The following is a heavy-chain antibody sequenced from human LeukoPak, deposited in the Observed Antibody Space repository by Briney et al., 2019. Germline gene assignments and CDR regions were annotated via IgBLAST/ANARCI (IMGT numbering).Heavy chain of an antibody. Sequence: SETLSLTCAVSGVSISSDGYSWNWIRQPQGKGLEWNGYIYHTGNTFHNPALKSRGTISVDRSKTQFSLRLTSVTAADTVVYYCARGFFVRENPGSWFDPWGQGTLVTVSP. CDR3: ARGFFVRENPGSWFDP. V-gene: IGHV4-30-2*01. D-gene: IGHD3-10*02. CDR2: IYHTGNT. J-gene: IGHJ5*02. CDR1: GVSISSDGYS.